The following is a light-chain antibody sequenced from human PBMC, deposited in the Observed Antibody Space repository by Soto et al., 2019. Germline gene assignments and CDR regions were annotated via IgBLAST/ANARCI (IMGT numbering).Light chain of an antibody. CDR3: TSFTSRHTYV. J-gene: IGLJ1*01. CDR2: DVS. CDR1: SSDVGGYNY. V-gene: IGLV2-14*03. Sequence: QSALTQPASVSGSPGQSITISCTGTSSDVGGYNYVPWYQQHPDKAPRLMIYDVSNRPSGVSDRFSGSKSGDTASLTISGLQAEDEADYYCTSFTSRHTYVFGTGTKLTVL.